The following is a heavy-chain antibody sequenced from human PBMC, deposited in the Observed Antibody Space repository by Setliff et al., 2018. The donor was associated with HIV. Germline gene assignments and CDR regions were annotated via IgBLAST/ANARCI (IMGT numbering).Heavy chain of an antibody. J-gene: IGHJ4*02. CDR1: GFTFSNYV. V-gene: IGHV3-23*01. CDR2: ISGLSNVR. CDR3: AKGYNADWYFFDY. Sequence: GGSLRLSCVASGFTFSNYVMTWVRQAPGKGLEWVSAISGLSNVRNYADSVKGRFTISRDNSKNTLFLQVSSLRADDTAVYYCAKGYNADWYFFDYWGQGTLVTVSS. D-gene: IGHD1-20*01.